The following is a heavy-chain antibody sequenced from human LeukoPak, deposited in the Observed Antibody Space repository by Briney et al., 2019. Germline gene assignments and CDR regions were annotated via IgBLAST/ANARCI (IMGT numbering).Heavy chain of an antibody. CDR3: AKTLDNSFDP. Sequence: SQTLSLTCAISGDSVSSNSPAWNWIRQSPSRGLEWLGRTYYRSKWYNDYAVSVKSRITINPDTSKNQFSLQLNSVTPEDTAVYYCAKTLDNSFDPWGQGTLVTVSS. V-gene: IGHV6-1*01. CDR1: GDSVSSNSPA. CDR2: TYYRSKWYN. J-gene: IGHJ5*02.